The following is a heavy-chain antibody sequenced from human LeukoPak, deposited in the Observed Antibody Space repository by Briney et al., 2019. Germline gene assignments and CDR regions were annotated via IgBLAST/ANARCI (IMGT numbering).Heavy chain of an antibody. J-gene: IGHJ6*02. D-gene: IGHD2-15*01. CDR2: VYYSGRT. Sequence: PSETLSLTCTVSGGSITSGGYYWSWIRQHPGKGLEWIGHVYYSGRTYYNPSLKSRVFISVDASKNQFSLKLSSVTAADTAVYYCARALLPTTHHYGLDVWGQGTTVTVSS. CDR1: GGSITSGGYY. CDR3: ARALLPTTHHYGLDV. V-gene: IGHV4-31*03.